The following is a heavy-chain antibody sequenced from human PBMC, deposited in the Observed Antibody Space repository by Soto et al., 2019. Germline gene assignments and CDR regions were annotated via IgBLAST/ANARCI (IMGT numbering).Heavy chain of an antibody. CDR2: INHSGST. V-gene: IGHV4-34*01. J-gene: IGHJ5*02. CDR1: GGSFSGYY. CDR3: ARLGVTVVVVAATKYNWFDP. D-gene: IGHD2-15*01. Sequence: QVQLQQWGAGLLKPSETLSLTCAVYGGSFSGYYWSWIRQPPGKGLEWIGEINHSGSTNYNPSLKIRVTRSVDPSKNPFSLKLSSVTAADTAVYYCARLGVTVVVVAATKYNWFDPWGQGTLVTGSS.